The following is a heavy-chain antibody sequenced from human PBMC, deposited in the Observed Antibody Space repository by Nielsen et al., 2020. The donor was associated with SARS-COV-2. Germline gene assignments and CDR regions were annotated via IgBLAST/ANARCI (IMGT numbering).Heavy chain of an antibody. CDR1: GGSISSGGYS. CDR2: IYHSGST. V-gene: IGHV4-30-2*01. D-gene: IGHD3-10*01. Sequence: SETLSLTCAVSGGSISSGGYSWSWIRQPPGKGLEWIGYIYHSGSTYYNPSLKSRVTISVDRSKNQFSLKLSSVTAADTAVYYCARGRITMVRGVIIAEGFDYWGQGTLATVSS. CDR3: ARGRITMVRGVIIAEGFDY. J-gene: IGHJ4*02.